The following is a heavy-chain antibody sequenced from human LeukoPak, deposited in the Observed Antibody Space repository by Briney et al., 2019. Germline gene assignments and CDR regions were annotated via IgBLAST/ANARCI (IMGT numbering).Heavy chain of an antibody. Sequence: GESLKISRKGSGYSFTSYWIGWVRQMPGKGLGWMGIIYPGDSDTRYSPSFQGQVTISADKSISTAYLQWSSLKASDAAMYYCARTTTRWELLRGDAFDIWGQGTMVTVSS. CDR2: IYPGDSDT. CDR1: GYSFTSYW. J-gene: IGHJ3*02. D-gene: IGHD1-26*01. CDR3: ARTTTRWELLRGDAFDI. V-gene: IGHV5-51*01.